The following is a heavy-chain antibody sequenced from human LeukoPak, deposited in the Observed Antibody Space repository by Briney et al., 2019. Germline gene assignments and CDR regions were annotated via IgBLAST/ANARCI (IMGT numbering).Heavy chain of an antibody. J-gene: IGHJ4*02. D-gene: IGHD3-10*01. CDR1: GFTVSGNY. CDR3: ARDPGYGLGVDYGDY. CDR2: IHRGGNT. Sequence: GGSLRLSCAASGFTVSGNYMSWVRQAPGKGLEWLSVIHRGGNTYYADSVRGRFTISRDSSKNTVFLQMDSLRAEDTAVYYCARDPGYGLGVDYGDYWGQGTLVTVSS. V-gene: IGHV3-66*01.